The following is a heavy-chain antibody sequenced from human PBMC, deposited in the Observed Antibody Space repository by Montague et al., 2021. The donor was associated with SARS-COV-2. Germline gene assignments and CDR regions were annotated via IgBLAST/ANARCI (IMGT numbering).Heavy chain of an antibody. CDR2: INHSGST. CDR3: ARGKPPRITFGGIISYGLDV. J-gene: IGHJ6*02. Sequence: SETLSLTCAVSGGSFSGYYWTWIRQPPGKGLEWIGEINHSGSTNXNPSLKSRVTISVDTSKNQFSLKLRSVTAADTAVYYCARGKPPRITFGGIISYGLDVWGQGTTVTVSS. CDR1: GGSFSGYY. V-gene: IGHV4-34*01. D-gene: IGHD3-16*02.